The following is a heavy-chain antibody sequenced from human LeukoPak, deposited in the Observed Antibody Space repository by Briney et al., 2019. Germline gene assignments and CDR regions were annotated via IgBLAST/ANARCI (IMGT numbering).Heavy chain of an antibody. D-gene: IGHD3-22*01. CDR1: GGTFSSYA. V-gene: IGHV1-69*04. Sequence: ASVKVSCKASGGTFSSYAISWVRQAPGQGLEWMGRIIPILGIANYAQKFQGRVTITADKSTSTAYMELSSLRSEDTAVYYCARDPANYYDSSGNTPFDYWGQGTLVTVSS. J-gene: IGHJ4*02. CDR3: ARDPANYYDSSGNTPFDY. CDR2: IIPILGIA.